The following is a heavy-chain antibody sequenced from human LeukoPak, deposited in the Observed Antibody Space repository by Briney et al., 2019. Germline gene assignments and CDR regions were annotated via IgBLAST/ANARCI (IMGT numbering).Heavy chain of an antibody. CDR2: IYNTGST. CDR3: ARSTYGSGSPFDAFDI. Sequence: SETLSLTCTVSGGSFISSSYYWGWIRQPPGKGLEWIGCIYNTGSTNYNPSLKSRVTISVDTSKNQFSLKLTSVTAEDTAVYYCARSTYGSGSPFDAFDIWGQGTMVTVSS. J-gene: IGHJ3*02. CDR1: GGSFISSSYY. D-gene: IGHD3-10*01. V-gene: IGHV4-61*01.